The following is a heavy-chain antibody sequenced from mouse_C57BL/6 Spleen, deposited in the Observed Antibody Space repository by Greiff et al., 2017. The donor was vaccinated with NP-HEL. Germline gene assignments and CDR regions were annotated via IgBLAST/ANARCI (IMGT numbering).Heavy chain of an antibody. CDR3: ARSNCDEGFAY. V-gene: IGHV7-3*01. CDR2: IRNKANGYTT. Sequence: EVKLMESGGGLVQPGGSLSLSCAASGFTFTDYYMSWVRQPPGKALEWLGFIRNKANGYTTEYSASVKGRFTISRDNSQSILYLQMNALRAEDSATYYCARSNCDEGFAYWGQGTLVTVSA. CDR1: GFTFTDYY. J-gene: IGHJ3*01. D-gene: IGHD4-1*01.